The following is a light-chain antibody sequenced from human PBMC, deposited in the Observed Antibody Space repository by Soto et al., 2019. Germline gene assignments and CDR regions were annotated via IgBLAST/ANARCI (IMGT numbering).Light chain of an antibody. CDR2: SSS. J-gene: IGKJ1*01. CDR1: ARISNY. Sequence: DLQLTQSPSSLSASVGDRVTITCRASARISNYLNWYQQKPGTAPKLLIWSSSTLPSGVPSRFSGSGSGTDFTLSISGLQPEDFAVYYCQQSYNTPRTFGQGTKVEVK. V-gene: IGKV1-39*01. CDR3: QQSYNTPRT.